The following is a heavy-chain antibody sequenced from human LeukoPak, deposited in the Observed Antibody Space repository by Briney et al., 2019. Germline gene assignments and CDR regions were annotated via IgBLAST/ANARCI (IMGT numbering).Heavy chain of an antibody. CDR3: ARVGWHSSSWPRLGYYYYYMDV. CDR1: GFTFSSYW. Sequence: RSGGSLRLSCAASGFTFSSYWMSWVRQAPGKGLEWVANIKQDGSEKYYVDSVKGRFTISRDNAKNSLYLQMNSLRAEDTAVYYCARVGWHSSSWPRLGYYYYYMDVWGKGTTVTVSS. CDR2: IKQDGSEK. J-gene: IGHJ6*03. V-gene: IGHV3-7*04. D-gene: IGHD6-13*01.